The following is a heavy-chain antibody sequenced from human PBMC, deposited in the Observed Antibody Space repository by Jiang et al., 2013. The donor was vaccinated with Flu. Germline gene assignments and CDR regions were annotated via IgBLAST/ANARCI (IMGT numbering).Heavy chain of an antibody. J-gene: IGHJ6*02. CDR3: ARDLADYDFWSGYNAQYYYYGMDV. D-gene: IGHD3-3*01. CDR1: GGTFSSYA. V-gene: IGHV1-69*04. Sequence: SGAEVKKPGSSVKVSCKASGGTFSSYAISWVRQAPGQGLEWMGGIIPILGIANYAQKFQGRVTITADKSTSTAYMELSSLRSEDTAVYYCARDLADYDFWSGYNAQYYYYGMDVWGQGTTVTVSS. CDR2: IIPILGIA.